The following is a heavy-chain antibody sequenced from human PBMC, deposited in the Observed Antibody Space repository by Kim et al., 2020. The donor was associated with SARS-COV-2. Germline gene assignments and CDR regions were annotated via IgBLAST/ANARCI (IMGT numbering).Heavy chain of an antibody. CDR2: ISSSISYT. Sequence: GGSLRLSCAASGFTFSDYYMSWIRQAPGKGLEWVSYISSSISYTNYVDSVKGRFTISRDNAENSLFLQMDSLRADDTAVYYCARVGVGSSSWYYFDYWGQGMLVTVSS. J-gene: IGHJ4*02. D-gene: IGHD6-13*01. CDR3: ARVGVGSSSWYYFDY. V-gene: IGHV3-11*05. CDR1: GFTFSDYY.